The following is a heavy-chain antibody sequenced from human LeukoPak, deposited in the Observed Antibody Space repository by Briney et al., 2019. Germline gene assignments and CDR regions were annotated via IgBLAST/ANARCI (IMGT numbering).Heavy chain of an antibody. Sequence: ASVKVSCKASGYTFTGYYMHWVRQAPGQGLEWMGWINPNSGGTNYAQKFQGRVTMTRDTSISTAYMELSRLRSDDTAVYYCARGRSYGSGSYYNWFDPWGQGTLVTVSS. J-gene: IGHJ5*02. CDR1: GYTFTGYY. CDR2: INPNSGGT. V-gene: IGHV1-2*02. D-gene: IGHD3-10*01. CDR3: ARGRSYGSGSYYNWFDP.